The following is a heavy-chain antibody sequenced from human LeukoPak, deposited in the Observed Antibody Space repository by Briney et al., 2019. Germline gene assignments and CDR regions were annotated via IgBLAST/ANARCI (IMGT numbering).Heavy chain of an antibody. V-gene: IGHV3-23*01. Sequence: GGSLRLSCAASGFTFSSYAMSWVRQAPGKGLEWVSAISGSGGSTYYADSVKGRFTISRDNSKNTLYLQMNSLRAEDTAAYYCANPWYYYGSGSYWGQGTLVTVSS. D-gene: IGHD3-10*01. CDR3: ANPWYYYGSGSY. CDR1: GFTFSSYA. J-gene: IGHJ4*02. CDR2: ISGSGGST.